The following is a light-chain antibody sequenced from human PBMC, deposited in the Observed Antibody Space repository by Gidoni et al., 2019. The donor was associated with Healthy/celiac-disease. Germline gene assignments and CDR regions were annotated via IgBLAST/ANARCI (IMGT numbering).Light chain of an antibody. CDR1: QSVSIY. J-gene: IGKJ1*01. V-gene: IGKV3-11*01. Sequence: EIVLTQSPATLSLSPGERATLSCRASQSVSIYLAWYQQKAGQAPRLLIYDASKRATGIPARFSGSGSVTDFTLTISSLEHEDFAVYYCQQSSNWLTFXXXTKVEIK. CDR2: DAS. CDR3: QQSSNWLT.